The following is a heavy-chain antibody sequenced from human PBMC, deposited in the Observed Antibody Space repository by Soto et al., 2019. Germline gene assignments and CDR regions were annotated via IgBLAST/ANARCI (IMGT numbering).Heavy chain of an antibody. CDR3: AKDVHYDFWSGYYPYFDY. J-gene: IGHJ4*02. CDR2: ISGSGGST. Sequence: PGGSLRLSCAASGFTFSSYAMSWVRQAPGKGLEWVSAISGSGGSTYYADSVKGRFTISRDNSKNTLYLQMNSLRAEDTAVYYCAKDVHYDFWSGYYPYFDYWGQGTLVTVSS. V-gene: IGHV3-23*01. D-gene: IGHD3-3*01. CDR1: GFTFSSYA.